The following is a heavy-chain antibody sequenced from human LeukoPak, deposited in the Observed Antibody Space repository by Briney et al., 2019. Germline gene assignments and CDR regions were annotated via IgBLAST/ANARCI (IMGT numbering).Heavy chain of an antibody. CDR3: ARLYSVYYYYMDV. Sequence: SDTLSLTCAVYGGSFSGYYWSWIRQPPGKGLEWIGEINHSGSTNYNPSLKSRVTISVDTSKNQFSLRLSSVSAADTAVYYCARLYSVYYYYMDVWGEGTTVTISS. D-gene: IGHD2-15*01. CDR1: GGSFSGYY. V-gene: IGHV4-34*01. CDR2: INHSGST. J-gene: IGHJ6*03.